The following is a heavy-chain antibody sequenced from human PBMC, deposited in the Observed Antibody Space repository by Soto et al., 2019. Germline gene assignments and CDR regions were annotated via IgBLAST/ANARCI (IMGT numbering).Heavy chain of an antibody. J-gene: IGHJ6*02. D-gene: IGHD2-8*01. CDR2: ISGYNGDT. CDR1: GYTFTRCG. CDR3: AKNGQPPYYYDGLDG. V-gene: IGHV1-18*01. Sequence: QGHLVQSGAEVKKPGTSVKVSCKASGYTFTRCGISWVRQAPGQGLEWMGWISGYNGDTNYAQNLQGRVTMTIDTSTSTAYMELRSLTSDDTAVYYCAKNGQPPYYYDGLDGWGQGNTVTVSS.